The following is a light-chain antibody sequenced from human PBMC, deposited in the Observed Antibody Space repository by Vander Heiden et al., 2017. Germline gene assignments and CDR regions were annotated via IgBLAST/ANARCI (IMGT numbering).Light chain of an antibody. J-gene: IGKJ1*01. V-gene: IGKV3-15*01. CDR3: QQYNNWPRT. CDR2: SAS. CDR1: QSVGSN. Sequence: VITQSPATLSVSPGDRATLSCRASQSVGSNLLWYQRKPGQAPKLLIYSASTRVTGIPARFSGSGSGTEFTLTISSLQSEDFAVYYCQQYNNWPRTFGQGTKVEIK.